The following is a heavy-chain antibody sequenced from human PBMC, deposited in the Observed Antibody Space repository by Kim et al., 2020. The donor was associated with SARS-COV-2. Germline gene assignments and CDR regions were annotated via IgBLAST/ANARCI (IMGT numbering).Heavy chain of an antibody. CDR3: ARQGEATVTSDFDY. Sequence: NPSLKSRVTISVDTSKNQFSLKLSSVTAADTAVYYCARQGEATVTSDFDYWGQGTLVTVSS. D-gene: IGHD4-17*01. J-gene: IGHJ4*02. V-gene: IGHV4-39*01.